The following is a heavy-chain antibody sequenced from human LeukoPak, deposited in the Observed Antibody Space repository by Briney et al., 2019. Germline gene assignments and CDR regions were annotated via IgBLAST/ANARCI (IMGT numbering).Heavy chain of an antibody. J-gene: IGHJ3*02. Sequence: GGSLRLSCAASRFTFNSYAMSWVRQAPGKGLEWVSSISSSGGSTYYADFVQGRFTISRDSSKNTLYLQMNTLRAEDTAIYYCAKGLLPGTFYRAFDIWGQGSMVTVSS. CDR2: ISSSGGST. D-gene: IGHD2/OR15-2a*01. V-gene: IGHV3-23*01. CDR1: RFTFNSYA. CDR3: AKGLLPGTFYRAFDI.